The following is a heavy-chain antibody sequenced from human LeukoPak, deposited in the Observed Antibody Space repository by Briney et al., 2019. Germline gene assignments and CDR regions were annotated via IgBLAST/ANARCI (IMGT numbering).Heavy chain of an antibody. CDR3: ARERSRGWSAFEI. V-gene: IGHV4-61*08. J-gene: IGHJ3*02. Sequence: PSETLSLTCTVSGGSISSGGYYWSWIRQHPGKGLEWIGYIYYSGSTNYNPSLKSRVTISVDTSKIQFSLKLSSVTAADPAVYNCARERSRGWSAFEIWGQGTMVTVSS. D-gene: IGHD3-10*01. CDR2: IYYSGST. CDR1: GGSISSGGYY.